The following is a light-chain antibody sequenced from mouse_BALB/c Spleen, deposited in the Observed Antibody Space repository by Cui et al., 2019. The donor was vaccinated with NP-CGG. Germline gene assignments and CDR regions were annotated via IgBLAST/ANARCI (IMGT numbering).Light chain of an antibody. Sequence: ALLPLEPVLTTSPGETVTLTCRSSTGTVTTSNYANWVQEKPNHLFTGLIGGTNNRAPGVPARFSGSLIGDKAALTITGAQTEDEAIYFCALWYSNHWVFGGGTKLTVL. V-gene: IGLV1*01. CDR3: ALWYSNHWV. CDR2: GTN. CDR1: TGTVTTSNY. J-gene: IGLJ1*01.